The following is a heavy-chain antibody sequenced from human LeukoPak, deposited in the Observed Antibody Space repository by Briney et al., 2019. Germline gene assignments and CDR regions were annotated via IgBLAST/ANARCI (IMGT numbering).Heavy chain of an antibody. Sequence: GGSLRLSCAASGFTFSDYYMSWIRQAPGKGLEWVSYISSSGSTIYYADSVKGRFTISRDDAKNSLYLQMNSLRAEDTAVYYCARADYGDYVGDAFDIWGQGTMVTVSS. J-gene: IGHJ3*02. V-gene: IGHV3-11*01. CDR3: ARADYGDYVGDAFDI. D-gene: IGHD4-17*01. CDR2: ISSSGSTI. CDR1: GFTFSDYY.